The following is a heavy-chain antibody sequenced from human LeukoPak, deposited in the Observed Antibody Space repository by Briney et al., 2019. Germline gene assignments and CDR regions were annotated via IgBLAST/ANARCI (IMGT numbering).Heavy chain of an antibody. Sequence: ASVTVSCKASGYTFTGYYMHWVRQAPGQGLEWMGWINPNSGGTNYAQKFQGRVTMTRDTSISTAYMELSRLRSDDTAVYYCARVEAAAGYYFDYWGQGTLVTVSS. J-gene: IGHJ4*02. V-gene: IGHV1-2*02. D-gene: IGHD6-13*01. CDR1: GYTFTGYY. CDR3: ARVEAAAGYYFDY. CDR2: INPNSGGT.